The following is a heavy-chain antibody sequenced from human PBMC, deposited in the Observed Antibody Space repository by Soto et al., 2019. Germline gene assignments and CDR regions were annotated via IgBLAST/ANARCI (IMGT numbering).Heavy chain of an antibody. D-gene: IGHD1-1*01. Sequence: PSETLSLTCTVSGGSISSSSYYWGWIRQPPGKGLEWIGSIYYSGSTYYNPSLKSRVTISVDTSKNQFSLKLSSVTAADTAVYYCARPGAGTGSWYDYWGQGTLVTVSS. CDR2: IYYSGST. CDR3: ARPGAGTGSWYDY. V-gene: IGHV4-39*01. CDR1: GGSISSSSYY. J-gene: IGHJ4*02.